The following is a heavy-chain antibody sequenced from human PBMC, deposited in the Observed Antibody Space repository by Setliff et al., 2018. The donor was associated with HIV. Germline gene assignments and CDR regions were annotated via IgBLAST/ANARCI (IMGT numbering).Heavy chain of an antibody. Sequence: GGSLRLSCAASGFTFSAHGMHWVRQAPGKGLEWVAFINYDESSEYYVDSVKGRVTISRDNSKNTVDLQMSSLRAEDTAVYYCAKDGDYSNWDYDAFDIWGQGTMVTVSS. CDR1: GFTFSAHG. D-gene: IGHD1-7*01. CDR3: AKDGDYSNWDYDAFDI. V-gene: IGHV3-30*02. CDR2: INYDESSE. J-gene: IGHJ3*02.